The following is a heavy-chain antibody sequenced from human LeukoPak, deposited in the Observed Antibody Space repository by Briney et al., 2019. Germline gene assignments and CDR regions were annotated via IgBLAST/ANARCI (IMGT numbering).Heavy chain of an antibody. CDR3: ARAPGTTHYYGMDV. Sequence: GGSLGLSCAASGFTFSSYDMHWVRQATGKGLEWVSAIGTAGDTYCPGSVKGRFTISRENAKNSLYLQMNSLRAGDTAVYYCARAPGTTHYYGMDVWGQGTTVTVSS. V-gene: IGHV3-13*01. J-gene: IGHJ6*02. CDR2: IGTAGDT. CDR1: GFTFSSYD. D-gene: IGHD1-1*01.